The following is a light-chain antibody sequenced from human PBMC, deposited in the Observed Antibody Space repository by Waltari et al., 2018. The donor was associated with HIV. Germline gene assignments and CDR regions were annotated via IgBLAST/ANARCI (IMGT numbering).Light chain of an antibody. CDR3: AAWDASLSVWV. Sequence: QSVLTQPPSASGTPGQRVTISCSGSSSNIGSNYVYWYRQLPGTAPKLLIYRSNQRPSGLPDRFSGAKSGTSASLAISGLRSENEADYYCAAWDASLSVWVFCGGTKLTVL. CDR1: SSNIGSNY. V-gene: IGLV1-47*01. J-gene: IGLJ3*02. CDR2: RSN.